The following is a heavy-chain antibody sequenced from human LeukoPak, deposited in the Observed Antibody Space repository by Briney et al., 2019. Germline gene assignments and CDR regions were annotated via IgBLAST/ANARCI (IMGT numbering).Heavy chain of an antibody. J-gene: IGHJ5*02. Sequence: SETLSLTCAVYGGSFSGYYWSWIRQPPGKGLEWIGEINHSGSTNYNPSLKSRVTISVDTSKNQFSLKLNSVTAADTAVYYCAHLYGDCPIAPQWFDHWGQGKLVTVSS. D-gene: IGHD4-17*01. V-gene: IGHV4-34*01. CDR1: GGSFSGYY. CDR3: AHLYGDCPIAPQWFDH. CDR2: INHSGST.